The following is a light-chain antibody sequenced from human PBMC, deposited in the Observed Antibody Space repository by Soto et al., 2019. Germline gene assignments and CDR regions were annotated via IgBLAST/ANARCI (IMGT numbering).Light chain of an antibody. CDR1: SSDVGGYNY. CDR3: SSYTSSSTHDV. J-gene: IGLJ1*01. V-gene: IGLV2-14*01. Sequence: ALAQPASVSGSPGQSITISCTGTSSDVGGYNYVSWYQQHPGKAPKLMIYDVSNRPSGVSNRFSGSKSGNTASLTISGLQAEDEADYYCSSYTSSSTHDVFGSGTKVTVL. CDR2: DVS.